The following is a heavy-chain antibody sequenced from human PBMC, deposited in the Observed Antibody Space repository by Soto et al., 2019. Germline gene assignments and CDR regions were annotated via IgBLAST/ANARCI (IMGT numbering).Heavy chain of an antibody. CDR3: ARVFSRKAQGTTMAIDS. Sequence: RASVKVSCKASGYTFTGYYTHWVRQAPGQGLEWMGWMNPNTGGTNYAQKFQDRVSMTRDTSISTAYMELTRLGYDDTATYYCARVFSRKAQGTTMAIDSWGQGTPVTVSS. D-gene: IGHD4-17*01. CDR2: MNPNTGGT. J-gene: IGHJ5*01. CDR1: GYTFTGYY. V-gene: IGHV1-2*02.